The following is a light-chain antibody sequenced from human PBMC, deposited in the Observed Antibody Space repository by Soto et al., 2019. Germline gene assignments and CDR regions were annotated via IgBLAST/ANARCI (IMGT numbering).Light chain of an antibody. CDR3: AAWDDSLTGGV. J-gene: IGLJ3*02. CDR2: SNS. V-gene: IGLV1-44*01. Sequence: QSVLTQPPSASGTPGQRVTMSCSGSNSNIGSNTVNWYQQFPGTAPKLLIYSNSERPSGVPDRFSGSKSGTSASLAISGLQSEDEADYYCAAWDDSLTGGVFGGGTKLTVL. CDR1: NSNIGSNT.